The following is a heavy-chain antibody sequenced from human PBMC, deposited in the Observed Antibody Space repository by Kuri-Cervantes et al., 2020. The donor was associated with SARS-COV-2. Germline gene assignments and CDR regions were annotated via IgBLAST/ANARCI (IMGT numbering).Heavy chain of an antibody. Sequence: GGSLRLSCAASGFTFSSYAMHWVRQAPGKGLEWVSVIYSGGSTYYADSVKGRFTISRDNSKNSLYLQMNSLRAEDTAVYYCARVRATVPNYYYYYYYMDVWGKGTTVTVSS. CDR1: GFTFSSYA. V-gene: IGHV3-NL1*01. CDR2: IYSGGST. CDR3: ARVRATVPNYYYYYYYMDV. D-gene: IGHD4-11*01. J-gene: IGHJ6*03.